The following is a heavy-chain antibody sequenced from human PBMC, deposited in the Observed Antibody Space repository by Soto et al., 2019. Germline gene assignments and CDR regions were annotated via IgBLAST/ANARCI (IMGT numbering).Heavy chain of an antibody. CDR2: ISYDGSNK. CDR3: AKGTRRGLRPYLDY. CDR1: GFTFSSYG. J-gene: IGHJ4*02. V-gene: IGHV3-30*18. D-gene: IGHD3-16*01. Sequence: GGSLRLSCAASGFTFSSYGMHWVRQAPGKGLEWVAVISYDGSNKYYADSVKGRFTISRDNSKNTLYLQMNSLRAEDTAVYYCAKGTRRGLRPYLDYWGQGT.